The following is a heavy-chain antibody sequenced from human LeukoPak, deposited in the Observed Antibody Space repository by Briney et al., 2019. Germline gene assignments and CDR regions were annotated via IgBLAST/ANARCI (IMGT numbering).Heavy chain of an antibody. Sequence: SETLSLTCTVSGYSISSGYYWGWIRQPPGKGLEWIGSIYHSGSTYYNPSLKSRVTISVDTSKNQFSLKLSSVTAAATAVYYCARDSYDSSGSNWFDPWGQGTLVTVSS. J-gene: IGHJ5*02. D-gene: IGHD3-22*01. CDR3: ARDSYDSSGSNWFDP. CDR1: GYSISSGYY. CDR2: IYHSGST. V-gene: IGHV4-38-2*02.